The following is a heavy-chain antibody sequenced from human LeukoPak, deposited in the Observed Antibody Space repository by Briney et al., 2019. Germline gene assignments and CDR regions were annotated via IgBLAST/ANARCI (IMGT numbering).Heavy chain of an antibody. J-gene: IGHJ3*02. Sequence: PGRSLRLSCAASGFTFSSYAMHWVRQAPGKGLEWVAVISYDGSNKYYADSVKGRFTISRDNSKNTLYLQMNSLRAEDTAVYYCARDFSDLAGSGWYDAFDIWGQGTMVTVSS. CDR2: ISYDGSNK. CDR1: GFTFSSYA. D-gene: IGHD2-15*01. V-gene: IGHV3-30*04. CDR3: ARDFSDLAGSGWYDAFDI.